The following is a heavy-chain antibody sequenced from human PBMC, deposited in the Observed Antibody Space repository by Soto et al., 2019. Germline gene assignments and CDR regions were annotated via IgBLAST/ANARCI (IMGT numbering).Heavy chain of an antibody. V-gene: IGHV4-31*03. J-gene: IGHJ4*02. CDR2: IYYSGST. D-gene: IGHD3-22*01. CDR1: GGSISSGGYY. CDR3: ARARYYYDSSGYYLDY. Sequence: QVQLQESGPGLVKPSQTLSLTCTVSGGSISSGGYYWSRIRQHPGKGLEWIGYIYYSGSTYYNPSLKSRVTISVDTSKSQFSLKLSSVTAADTAVYYCARARYYYDSSGYYLDYWGQGTLVTVSS.